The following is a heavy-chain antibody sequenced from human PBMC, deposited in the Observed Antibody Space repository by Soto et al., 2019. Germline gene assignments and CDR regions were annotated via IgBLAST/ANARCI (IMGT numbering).Heavy chain of an antibody. Sequence: AASGFTFSSYEMNWVRQAPGKGLEWVSYISSSGSTRYFADSVKGRFTISRDNAKNSLYLQMNSLRAEDTAVYYCARGYGGNSRYYFDYWGQGTLVTVSS. V-gene: IGHV3-48*03. CDR1: GFTFSSYE. CDR3: ARGYGGNSRYYFDY. D-gene: IGHD2-21*02. CDR2: ISSSGSTR. J-gene: IGHJ4*02.